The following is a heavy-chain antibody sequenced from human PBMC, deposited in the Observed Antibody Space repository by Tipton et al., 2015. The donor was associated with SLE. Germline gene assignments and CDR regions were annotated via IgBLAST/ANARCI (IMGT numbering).Heavy chain of an antibody. V-gene: IGHV4-59*12. J-gene: IGHJ4*02. CDR1: GASINSNF. CDR2: IYSGGST. Sequence: TLSLTCTVSGASINSNFWSWIRQSPGKELEWIGYIYSGGSTKYNPYFESRVTTSVDTSKNQFSLKLTSVTAADTAVYYCARGGFDGGYENEFDYWGQGTLVTVSS. D-gene: IGHD5-12*01. CDR3: ARGGFDGGYENEFDY.